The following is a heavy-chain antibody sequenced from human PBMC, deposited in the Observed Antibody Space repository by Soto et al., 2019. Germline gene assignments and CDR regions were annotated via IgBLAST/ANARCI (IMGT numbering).Heavy chain of an antibody. CDR1: GFTFSSYA. V-gene: IGHV3-23*01. D-gene: IGHD3-3*01. CDR2: ISCSGGST. J-gene: IGHJ4*02. CDR3: AKEGYYDFWSGHYYYFDY. Sequence: GGSLRLSCAASGFTFSSYAMSWVRQAPGKGLEWVSAISCSGGSTYYADSVKGRFTISRDNSKNTLYLQMNSLRAEDTAVYYCAKEGYYDFWSGHYYYFDYWGQGTLVTVSS.